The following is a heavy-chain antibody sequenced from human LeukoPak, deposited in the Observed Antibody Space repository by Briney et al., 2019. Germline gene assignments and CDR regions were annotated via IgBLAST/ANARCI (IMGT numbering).Heavy chain of an antibody. J-gene: IGHJ4*02. CDR2: IYYSGST. CDR3: ARHEIPLNYFDY. CDR1: GGSISSSSYY. V-gene: IGHV4-39*01. D-gene: IGHD2-21*01. Sequence: SETLSLTCTVSGGSISSSSYYWGWIRQPPGKGLEWIGSIYYSGSTYYNPSLKSRVTISVDTSKNQFSLKLSSVTAADTAVYYCARHEIPLNYFDYWGQGTLVTASS.